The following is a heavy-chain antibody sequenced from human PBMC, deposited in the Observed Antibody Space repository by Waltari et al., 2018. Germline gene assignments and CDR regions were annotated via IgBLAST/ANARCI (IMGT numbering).Heavy chain of an antibody. CDR1: GSILSTLG. V-gene: IGHV3-30*18. Sequence: QVQLVESGGGVVQPGGSLSLSRAASGSILSTLGLHWGRQAPGKGMEWVAEIANDESYKYHADSVKGRFTIFRDNLRDTLFLQMNDLRLEDTAVYYCAKTKRLTTISPFDLWGQGTLVTVSS. J-gene: IGHJ4*02. D-gene: IGHD4-4*01. CDR2: IANDESYK. CDR3: AKTKRLTTISPFDL.